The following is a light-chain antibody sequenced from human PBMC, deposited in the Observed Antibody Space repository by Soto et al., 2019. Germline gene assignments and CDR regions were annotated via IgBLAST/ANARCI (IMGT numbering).Light chain of an antibody. V-gene: IGKV1-39*01. CDR2: AAS. J-gene: IGKJ4*01. Sequence: DIEMTQSPSSLSASLGDRVTITCRASQSISNYLNWYQHKPGKAPKLLIYAASSLQSGVPTRFSGSGSGTAFTLSISRLQPEDFATYYCQQRYHTPLTFGGGTKVEIK. CDR1: QSISNY. CDR3: QQRYHTPLT.